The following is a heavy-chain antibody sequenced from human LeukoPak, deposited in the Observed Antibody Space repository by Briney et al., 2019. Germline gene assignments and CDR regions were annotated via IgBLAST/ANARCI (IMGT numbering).Heavy chain of an antibody. CDR3: ARELGGNFDY. V-gene: IGHV3-30*04. CDR1: GFIFSDYS. CDR2: ISYDGTEK. D-gene: IGHD4-23*01. Sequence: PGGSLRLSCAASGFIFSDYSLHWVRQAPAKGLEWVAVISYDGTEKYYADSVKGRFTISRDNSKNTLYLQMNSLRAEDTAVYYCARELGGNFDYWGQGTLVTVSS. J-gene: IGHJ4*02.